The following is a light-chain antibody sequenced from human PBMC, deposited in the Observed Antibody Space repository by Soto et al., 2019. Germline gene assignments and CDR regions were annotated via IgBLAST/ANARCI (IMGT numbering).Light chain of an antibody. CDR2: GAS. J-gene: IGKJ2*01. V-gene: IGKV3-15*01. CDR1: QSISSE. Sequence: EIVMTQSPATLSVSPGERATLSCRASQSISSELAWYQQRPGQPPRLLIYGASTRATGVPDRFTGSGSGSALTLTISGLPSEDFAVYYCQQGHNWPLTFGQGTRLEI. CDR3: QQGHNWPLT.